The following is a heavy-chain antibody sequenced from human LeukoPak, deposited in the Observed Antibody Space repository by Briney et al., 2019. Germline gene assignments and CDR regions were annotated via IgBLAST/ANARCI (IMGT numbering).Heavy chain of an antibody. V-gene: IGHV1-69*13. CDR1: GGTFSSYA. J-gene: IGHJ6*02. Sequence: GASVKVSYKASGGTFSSYAISWVRQAPGQGLEWMGGIIPIFGTANYAQKFQGRVTITADESTSTAYMELSSLRSEDTAVYYCARSFVVVPAAILSYLADYYYYGMDVWGQGTTVTVSS. CDR2: IIPIFGTA. D-gene: IGHD2-2*02. CDR3: ARSFVVVPAAILSYLADYYYYGMDV.